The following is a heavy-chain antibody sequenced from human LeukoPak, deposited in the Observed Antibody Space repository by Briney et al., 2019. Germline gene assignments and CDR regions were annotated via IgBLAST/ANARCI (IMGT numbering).Heavy chain of an antibody. D-gene: IGHD3-10*01. Sequence: ASVKVSCKASGGTFSSCAISWVRQAPGQGLEWMGRIIPILGIANYAQKLQGRVTMTTDTSTSTAYMELRSLRSDDTAVYYCAREPSYYGSGEFWGPYYFDYWGQGTLVTVSS. CDR2: IIPILGIA. J-gene: IGHJ4*02. CDR3: AREPSYYGSGEFWGPYYFDY. CDR1: GGTFSSCA. V-gene: IGHV1-69*04.